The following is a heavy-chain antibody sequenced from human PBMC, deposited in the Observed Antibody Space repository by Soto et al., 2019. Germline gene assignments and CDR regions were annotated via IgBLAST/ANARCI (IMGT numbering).Heavy chain of an antibody. CDR1: GFTFSSYA. D-gene: IGHD6-6*01. J-gene: IGHJ4*02. V-gene: IGHV3-23*01. CDR2: IRGTGAST. CDR3: ARQGQSSSFRGVFDY. Sequence: EVQLLESGGCLVQPGGSLTLSCAASGFTFSSYAMSWVRQAPGKGLEWVSTIRGTGASTFSADSVKGRFTMSRDNSKNTLYLQMNSLRADDTAVYYCARQGQSSSFRGVFDYWGQGILVIVSS.